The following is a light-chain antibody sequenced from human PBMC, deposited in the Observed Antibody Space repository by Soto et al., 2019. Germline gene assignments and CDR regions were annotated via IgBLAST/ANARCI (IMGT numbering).Light chain of an antibody. Sequence: QSVLTQPASVSGSPGQSITISCTGSSSDVGGYNYVSWYQHHPGKAPKLMIYEVSNRPSGISNRFSGSKSGNTASLTLSGHQAEEEDYYCCCSYTGSITVVFGGGTKLTVL. J-gene: IGLJ2*01. CDR1: SSDVGGYNY. CDR3: CSYTGSITVV. V-gene: IGLV2-14*01. CDR2: EVS.